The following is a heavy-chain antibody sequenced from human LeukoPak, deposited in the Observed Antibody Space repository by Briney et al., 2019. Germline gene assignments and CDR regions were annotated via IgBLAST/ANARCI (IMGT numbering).Heavy chain of an antibody. CDR1: GGSFSGYY. V-gene: IGHV3-7*01. D-gene: IGHD6-13*01. CDR2: IKQDGSEK. Sequence: ETLSLTCAVYGGSFSGYYWSWVRQAPGKGLEWVANIKQDGSEKYYVDSVKGRFTISRDNAKNSLYLQMNSLRAEDTAVYYCARPGGRYSSSWYPYYFDYWGQGTLVTVSS. CDR3: ARPGGRYSSSWYPYYFDY. J-gene: IGHJ4*02.